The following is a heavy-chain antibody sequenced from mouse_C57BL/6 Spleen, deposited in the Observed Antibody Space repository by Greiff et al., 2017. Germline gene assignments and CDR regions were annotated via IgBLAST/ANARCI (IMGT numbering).Heavy chain of an antibody. Sequence: QVQLQQPGAELVKPGASVTLSCKASGYTFTSYWMHWVKQRPGQGLEWIGMIHPNSGSTNYNEKFKSKATLTVDKSSSTAYMQLSSLTSEDSAVXYCARLTGRYFDYWGQGTTLTVSS. CDR3: ARLTGRYFDY. D-gene: IGHD4-1*01. J-gene: IGHJ2*01. CDR1: GYTFTSYW. CDR2: IHPNSGST. V-gene: IGHV1-64*01.